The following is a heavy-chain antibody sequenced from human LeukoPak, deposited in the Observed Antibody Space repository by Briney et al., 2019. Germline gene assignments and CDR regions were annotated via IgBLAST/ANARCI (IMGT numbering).Heavy chain of an antibody. J-gene: IGHJ4*02. D-gene: IGHD6-25*01. Sequence: ASVKVSCKASGYTFTTYYMHWLRRAPGQGPEWMGIIDPRGGSTDYAQKFEGRVTMTSDTSTSTVYMELNDLTSEDTAVYFCARVGITAATADYWGQGTLVTVSS. CDR3: ARVGITAATADY. V-gene: IGHV1-46*01. CDR1: GYTFTTYY. CDR2: IDPRGGST.